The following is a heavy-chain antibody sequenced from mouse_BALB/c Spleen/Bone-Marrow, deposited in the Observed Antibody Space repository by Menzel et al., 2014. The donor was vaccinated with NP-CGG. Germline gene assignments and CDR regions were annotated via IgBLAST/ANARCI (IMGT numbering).Heavy chain of an antibody. Sequence: DVKLVESGGDLVKPGGSLKLSCAASGFTFSSYGMSWVRRTPDKRLEWVATISSGGSYTYYPDSVKGRFTISRDNAKNTLYLQMSSLKSEDTAMYYCASTITTVVAEDAMDYWGQGTSVTVSS. D-gene: IGHD1-1*01. CDR1: GFTFSSYG. V-gene: IGHV5-6*02. CDR2: ISSGGSYT. J-gene: IGHJ4*01. CDR3: ASTITTVVAEDAMDY.